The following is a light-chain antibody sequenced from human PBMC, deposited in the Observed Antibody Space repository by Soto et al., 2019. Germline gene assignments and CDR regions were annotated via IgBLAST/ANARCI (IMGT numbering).Light chain of an antibody. CDR3: MQGTHWPLS. CDR1: QFLVHSDGITF. CDR2: RVS. Sequence: DVVLTQSPLSLPVTLGQPASISCRSSQFLVHSDGITFLHWFHQRPGQSPRRLIYRVSNRDSGVPDRFSGSGSGTDFTLKISRVEAEDVGVYYCMQGTHWPLSFGGGTKVEIK. V-gene: IGKV2-30*02. J-gene: IGKJ4*01.